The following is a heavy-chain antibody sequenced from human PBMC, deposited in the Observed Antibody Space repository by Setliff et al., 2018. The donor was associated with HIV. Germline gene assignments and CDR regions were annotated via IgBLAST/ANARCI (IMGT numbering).Heavy chain of an antibody. V-gene: IGHV4-31*02. D-gene: IGHD3-3*01. CDR3: VTSEVGGASPFDY. CDR2: FYYDGSE. CDR1: GGSIGLGGHY. J-gene: IGHJ4*02. Sequence: LSLTCSVSGGSIGLGGHYWGWIRQRPGKGLEWIGYFYYDGSEFYTPSLKSRVSISRDTSKNQFSLRLTSVTAADTALYFSVTSEVGGASPFDYWGQGTLVTVSS.